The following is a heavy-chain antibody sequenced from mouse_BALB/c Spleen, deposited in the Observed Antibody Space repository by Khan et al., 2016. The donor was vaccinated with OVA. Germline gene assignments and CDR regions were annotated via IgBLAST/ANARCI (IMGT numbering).Heavy chain of an antibody. CDR1: GYSFTGYF. CDR3: ARKNGSDFDY. J-gene: IGHJ2*01. D-gene: IGHD1-1*01. Sequence: VQLNQSGPELVKPGASVQISCKASGYSFTGYFMNWVMQRHGKSLEWIGRINPHIGETFYNQKFVGKATLTVDESSSTAHMELRSLASKDSAVYFCARKNGSDFDYWGQGTTLTVSS. CDR2: INPHIGET. V-gene: IGHV1-20*02.